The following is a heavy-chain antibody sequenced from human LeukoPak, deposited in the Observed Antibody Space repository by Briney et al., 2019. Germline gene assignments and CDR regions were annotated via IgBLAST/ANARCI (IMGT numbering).Heavy chain of an antibody. D-gene: IGHD2-21*02. CDR1: GYTFTSYD. CDR3: ARDIVEVVVTATTSYYYYGMDV. CDR2: MNPNSGNT. V-gene: IGHV1-8*01. J-gene: IGHJ6*02. Sequence: ASVKVSCKASGYTFTSYDINWVRQATGQGLEWMGWMNPNSGNTGYAQKFQGRVTMTRNTSISTAYMELSSLRSEDTAVYYCARDIVEVVVTATTSYYYYGMDVWGQGTTVTVSS.